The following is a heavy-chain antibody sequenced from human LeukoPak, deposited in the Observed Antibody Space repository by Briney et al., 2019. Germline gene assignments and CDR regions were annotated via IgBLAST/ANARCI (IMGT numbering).Heavy chain of an antibody. CDR2: ISGNGGTT. CDR1: GFTFSSYG. Sequence: GGSLRLSCATFGFTFSSYGMSWVRQAPGKGLEWVSTISGNGGTTYYADSVKGRFTISRDNSKNTLYLQMNSLRAEDTAVYYCVKPRLVEWSPWGQGTLVTVSS. V-gene: IGHV3-23*01. D-gene: IGHD3-3*01. CDR3: VKPRLVEWSP. J-gene: IGHJ5*02.